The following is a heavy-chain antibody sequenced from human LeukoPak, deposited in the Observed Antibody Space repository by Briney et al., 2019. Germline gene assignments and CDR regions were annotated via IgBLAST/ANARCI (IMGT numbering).Heavy chain of an antibody. CDR1: GFTFSSYE. V-gene: IGHV3-23*01. J-gene: IGHJ4*02. Sequence: QPGGSLRLSCAASGFTFSSYEMNWVRQAPGKGLEWVSAISVTGGTTYYADSVKGRFTISRDNSKNTLYLQMNSLRAEDTAVYYCAKGQQLVGYWGQGTLVTVSS. CDR2: ISVTGGTT. D-gene: IGHD6-13*01. CDR3: AKGQQLVGY.